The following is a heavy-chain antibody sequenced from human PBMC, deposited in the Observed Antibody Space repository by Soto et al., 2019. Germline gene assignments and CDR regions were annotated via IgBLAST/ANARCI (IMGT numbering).Heavy chain of an antibody. J-gene: IGHJ6*02. Sequence: PVGSLRLSCAASGFTFSDHYMDWVRQAPGKGLEWVGRTRDKANRYTTEYAASVKGRFTISRDDSKNSLYLQMNSLKTEDTALYYCVRGAGRSTSSSYYYGLDVWGQGTTVTVSS. CDR1: GFTFSDHY. D-gene: IGHD2-2*01. CDR2: TRDKANRYTT. V-gene: IGHV3-72*01. CDR3: VRGAGRSTSSSYYYGLDV.